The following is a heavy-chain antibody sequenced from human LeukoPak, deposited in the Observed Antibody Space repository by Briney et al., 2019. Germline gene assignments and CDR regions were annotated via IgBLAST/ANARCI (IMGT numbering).Heavy chain of an antibody. D-gene: IGHD3-16*01. J-gene: IGHJ4*02. V-gene: IGHV4-59*08. CDR1: GGSISSYY. CDR2: IYYSEST. Sequence: SETLSLTCTVTGGSISSYYWSWIRQPPGKGLEWIGYIYYSESTNYNPSLKSRVTISVDTSKNQFSLKLSSVTAADTAVYYCARLIWGPPVPYFDYWGQGTLVAVSS. CDR3: ARLIWGPPVPYFDY.